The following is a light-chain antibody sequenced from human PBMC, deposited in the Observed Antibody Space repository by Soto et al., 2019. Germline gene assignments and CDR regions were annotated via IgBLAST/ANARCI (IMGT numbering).Light chain of an antibody. CDR2: GAS. V-gene: IGKV3-15*01. Sequence: EIVMTQSPATLSVSPGERATLSCRASQSVSSNLAWYQQKPGQAPRLLIYGASTRATGIPARFSGSGSGTEFTLTIRSLQSEDFAFYDCQQYNNWPPYTFGQGTKLEIK. CDR1: QSVSSN. J-gene: IGKJ2*01. CDR3: QQYNNWPPYT.